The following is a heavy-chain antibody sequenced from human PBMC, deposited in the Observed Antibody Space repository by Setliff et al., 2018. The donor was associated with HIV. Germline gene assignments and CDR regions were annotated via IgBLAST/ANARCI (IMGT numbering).Heavy chain of an antibody. CDR1: GGSTSSGSYY. D-gene: IGHD3-10*01. CDR2: IHISGAN. Sequence: KTSETLSLTCTVSGGSTSSGSYYWSWIRQPAGKGLEYIGRIHISGANNYNPSLASRLTISVDTSKNQISLKLSSVTAADTAVYYCARDNAYYYGSGSHRYYAMDVWGRGTTVTVSS. CDR3: ARDNAYYYGSGSHRYYAMDV. J-gene: IGHJ6*02. V-gene: IGHV4-61*02.